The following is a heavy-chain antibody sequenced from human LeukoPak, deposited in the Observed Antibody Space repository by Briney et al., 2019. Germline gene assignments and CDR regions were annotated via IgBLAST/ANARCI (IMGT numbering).Heavy chain of an antibody. CDR3: APKAAAAAGWFDP. Sequence: ASETLSLTCSVSGVSISSGSNYWGWIRQPPGKGLEWIGEINHSGSTNCNPSLKSRVTISVDTSKNQFSLKLSSVTAADTAVYYCAPKAAAAAGWFDPWGQGTLVTVSS. D-gene: IGHD6-13*01. V-gene: IGHV4-39*07. CDR2: INHSGST. J-gene: IGHJ5*02. CDR1: GVSISSGSNY.